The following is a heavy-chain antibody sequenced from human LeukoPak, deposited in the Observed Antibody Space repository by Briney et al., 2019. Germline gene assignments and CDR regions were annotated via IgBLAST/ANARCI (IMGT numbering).Heavy chain of an antibody. CDR3: ARGPFSGEQKYYDILTGYYYYMDV. Sequence: PSETLSLTCTVSGDSISSYYWSWIRQPPGKGLEWIGYIYYSGNTNYNPSLKSRVTISVDTSKNQFSLKLSSVTAADTAVYYCARGPFSGEQKYYDILTGYYYYMDVWGKGTTVTISS. CDR1: GDSISSYY. CDR2: IYYSGNT. D-gene: IGHD3-9*01. J-gene: IGHJ6*03. V-gene: IGHV4-59*08.